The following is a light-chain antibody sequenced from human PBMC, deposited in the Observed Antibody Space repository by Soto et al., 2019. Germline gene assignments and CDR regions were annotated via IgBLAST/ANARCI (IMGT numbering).Light chain of an antibody. V-gene: IGKV3-11*01. J-gene: IGKJ5*01. CDR2: DAS. CDR1: LNVNSY. CDR3: QQRQYWPPIT. Sequence: VLTQSPATLSLSLGERATLSCRASLNVNSYLAWYQQKPGQAPRLLIYDASNRAAGIPARFSGSGSGTDFTLTISSLEPEDFAIYYCQQRQYWPPITFGQGTRLEI.